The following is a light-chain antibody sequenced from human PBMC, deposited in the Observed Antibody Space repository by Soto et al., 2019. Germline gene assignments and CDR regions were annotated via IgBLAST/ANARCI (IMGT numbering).Light chain of an antibody. Sequence: QSALTQPASVSGSPGQSITISCTGTSSDVGGYNYVSWYQQHPGKAPKLMIYEVSNRPSGVSDRFSGSRSGNTASLTISGLQAEDESDYYCISYTSSSTWVFGGGTKATVL. J-gene: IGLJ3*02. CDR3: ISYTSSSTWV. V-gene: IGLV2-14*01. CDR2: EVS. CDR1: SSDVGGYNY.